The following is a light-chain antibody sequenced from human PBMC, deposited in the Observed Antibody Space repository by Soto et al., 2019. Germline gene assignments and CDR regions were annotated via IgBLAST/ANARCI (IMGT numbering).Light chain of an antibody. J-gene: IGKJ4*01. CDR3: QQYGSSPLT. V-gene: IGKV3-20*01. CDR2: GAS. CDR1: QSVSNNF. Sequence: EIVLTQSPGTLSLSPGERATLSCRASQSVSNNFLAWYQQKPGQAPRVLIYGASTRATGIPDRFSGSGSGADFTHTISRLEPEDFAVYYCQQYGSSPLTFGGGTKVEIK.